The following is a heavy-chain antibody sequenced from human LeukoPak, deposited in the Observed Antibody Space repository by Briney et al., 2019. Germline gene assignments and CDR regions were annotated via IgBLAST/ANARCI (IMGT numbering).Heavy chain of an antibody. D-gene: IGHD3-10*01. V-gene: IGHV4-31*03. CDR2: IYYSGST. Sequence: SQTLSLPCTVSGGSISSGGYYWSWIRQHPGKGLEWIGYIYYSGSTYYNPSLKSRVTISVDTSKNQFSLKLSSVTAADTAVYYCARAEGSGSYVAFDIWGQGTMVTVAS. J-gene: IGHJ3*02. CDR3: ARAEGSGSYVAFDI. CDR1: GGSISSGGYY.